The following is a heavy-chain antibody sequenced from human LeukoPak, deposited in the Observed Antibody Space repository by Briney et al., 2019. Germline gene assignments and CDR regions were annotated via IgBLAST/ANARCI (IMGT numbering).Heavy chain of an antibody. J-gene: IGHJ4*02. V-gene: IGHV1-69*06. CDR2: IIPIFGTA. D-gene: IGHD2-2*01. Sequence: ASVKVSCKASGGTFSSYAISWVRQAPGQGLEWMGGIIPIFGTANYAQKFQGRVTITADKSTSTAYMELSSLRSEDTAVYYCARALRKYQRLYYFDYWGQGTLVTVSS. CDR3: ARALRKYQRLYYFDY. CDR1: GGTFSSYA.